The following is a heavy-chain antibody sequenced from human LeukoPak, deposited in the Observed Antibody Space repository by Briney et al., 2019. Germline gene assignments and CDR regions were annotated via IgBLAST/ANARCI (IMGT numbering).Heavy chain of an antibody. J-gene: IGHJ6*04. CDR1: GGSFSGYY. CDR3: ARGHEIAVAGSTADSYYYGMDV. Sequence: SETLSLTCAVYGGSFSGYYWSWIRQPPGKGLEWIGEINHSGSTNYNPFLKSRVTISVDTSKNQFSLKLSSVTAADTAVYYCARGHEIAVAGSTADSYYYGMDVWGKGTTVTVSS. V-gene: IGHV4-34*01. D-gene: IGHD6-19*01. CDR2: INHSGST.